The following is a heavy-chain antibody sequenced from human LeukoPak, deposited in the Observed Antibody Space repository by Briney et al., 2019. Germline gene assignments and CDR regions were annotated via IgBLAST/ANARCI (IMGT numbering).Heavy chain of an antibody. V-gene: IGHV4-34*01. D-gene: IGHD2-2*01. CDR3: ASRVVPAASEKYYFDY. CDR1: GGSFSGYY. CDR2: INHSGST. Sequence: SETLSLTCAVYGGSFSGYYCSWIRQPPGKGLEWIGEINHSGSTNYNPSLKSRVTISVDTSKNQFSLKLSSVTAADTAVYYCASRVVPAASEKYYFDYWGQGTMVTVSS. J-gene: IGHJ4*02.